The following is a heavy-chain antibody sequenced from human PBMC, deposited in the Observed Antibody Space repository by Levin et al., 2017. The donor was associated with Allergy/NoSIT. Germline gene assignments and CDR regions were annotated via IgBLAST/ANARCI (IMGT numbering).Heavy chain of an antibody. V-gene: IGHV1-8*01. Sequence: GESLKISCKASGYTFTSYDINWVRQATGQGLEWMGYLNPNSGKIVYAQKFQGRVTMTSDTSISTAYMELSSLGSEDTAVYYCATVPRMVVSVWGQGTLVTVSS. CDR2: LNPNSGKI. CDR3: ATVPRMVVSV. CDR1: GYTFTSYD. J-gene: IGHJ4*02. D-gene: IGHD2-8*01.